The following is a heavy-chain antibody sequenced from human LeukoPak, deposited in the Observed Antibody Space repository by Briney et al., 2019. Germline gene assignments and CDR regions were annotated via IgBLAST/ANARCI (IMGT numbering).Heavy chain of an antibody. CDR3: ASLIGAGYYYMDV. CDR1: GFTFTNYA. J-gene: IGHJ6*03. V-gene: IGHV3-30*04. CDR2: ISYDGSNK. Sequence: GGSLRLSCAASGFTFTNYAMSWVRQAPGKGLEWVAVISYDGSNKYYADSVKGRFTISRDNSKNTLYLQMNSLRAEDTAVYYCASLIGAGYYYMDVWGKGTTVTVSS. D-gene: IGHD7-27*01.